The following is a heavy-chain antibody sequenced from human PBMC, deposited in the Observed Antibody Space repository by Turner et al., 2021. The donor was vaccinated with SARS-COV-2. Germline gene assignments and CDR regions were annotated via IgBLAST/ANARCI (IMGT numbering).Heavy chain of an antibody. V-gene: IGHV4-59*08. CDR3: ARHRYGSSTDCFDP. J-gene: IGHJ5*02. Sequence: QVQLQESGPGLVKPSETLSLTCTVSGGAISTYYWSWIRQPPGKGLEWIGYIYYRGSTNYNPSLKSRVTMSLDTSKNQFSLKLSSVTATDTAVYYCARHRYGSSTDCFDPWGQGTLVTVSS. D-gene: IGHD6-6*01. CDR2: IYYRGST. CDR1: GGAISTYY.